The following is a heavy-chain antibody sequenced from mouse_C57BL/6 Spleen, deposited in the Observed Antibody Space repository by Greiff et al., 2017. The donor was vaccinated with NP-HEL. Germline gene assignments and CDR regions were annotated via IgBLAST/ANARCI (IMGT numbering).Heavy chain of an antibody. V-gene: IGHV1-19*01. CDR1: GYTFTDYY. D-gene: IGHD4-1*02. Sequence: VQLKQSGPVLVKPGASVKMSCKASGYTFTDYYMNWVKQSHGKSLEWIGVINPYNGGTSYNQKFKGKATLTVDKSSSTAYMELNSLTSEDSAVYYCARSSTGTGAMDYWGQGTSVTVSS. CDR2: INPYNGGT. J-gene: IGHJ4*01. CDR3: ARSSTGTGAMDY.